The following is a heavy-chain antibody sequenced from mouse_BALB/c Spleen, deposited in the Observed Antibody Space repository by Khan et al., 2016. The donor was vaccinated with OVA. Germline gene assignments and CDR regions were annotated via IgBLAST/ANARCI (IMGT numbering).Heavy chain of an antibody. V-gene: IGHV3-2*02. CDR2: ISYSGNT. Sequence: EVELVESGPGLVKPSQSLSLTCTVTGYSITTDYAWNWIRQFPGSKLEWMGHISYSGNTKYNPSLKSRISITRDTSKNQFFLQLKSVTTEDTAMYFCARQPYYHYNIMDYWGQGTSVTVSS. D-gene: IGHD2-4*01. J-gene: IGHJ4*01. CDR1: GYSITTDYA. CDR3: ARQPYYHYNIMDY.